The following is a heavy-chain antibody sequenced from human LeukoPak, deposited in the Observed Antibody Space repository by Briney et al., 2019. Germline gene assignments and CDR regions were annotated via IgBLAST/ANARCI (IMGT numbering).Heavy chain of an antibody. CDR2: IYYSGST. J-gene: IGHJ6*03. D-gene: IGHD3-16*01. CDR3: ARDYLGSYYYMDV. CDR1: GGSISSSF. Sequence: SETLSLTCTVSGGSISSSFWSWIRRPPGKGLEWIGYIYYSGSTNYNPSLKSRVTISVETSKNQFSLKLSSVTAADTAVYYCARDYLGSYYYMDVWGKGTTVTVSS. V-gene: IGHV4-59*01.